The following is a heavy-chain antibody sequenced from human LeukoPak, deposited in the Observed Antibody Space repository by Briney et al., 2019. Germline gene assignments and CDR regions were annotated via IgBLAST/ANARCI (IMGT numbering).Heavy chain of an antibody. CDR2: GNRNSGDT. D-gene: IGHD6-19*01. CDR1: EYTLTGHH. Sequence: ASVKVSCKPAEYTLTGHHIHWVQQAPPQGREWMGRGNRNSGDTKYTKKFQGRVSMTWDTPISTAYTEWTSLRSARTAVYYCATAPRGWYVAEDYSQNRGHSNLVTASS. CDR3: ATAPRGWYVAEDYSQN. V-gene: IGHV1-2*06. J-gene: IGHJ1*01.